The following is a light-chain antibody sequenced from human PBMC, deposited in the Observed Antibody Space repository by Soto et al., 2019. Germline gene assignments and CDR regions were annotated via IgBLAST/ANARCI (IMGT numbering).Light chain of an antibody. Sequence: EIVLTQSPATLSLSPGERATLSCRASQSVSSDLAWYQQKHGQAPRLLIYDASNRATGIPARFSGSGSGTDFTLTISSLEPEDFAVYYCQQRSKWPSSFGGGTKVEIK. CDR2: DAS. J-gene: IGKJ4*01. CDR3: QQRSKWPSS. CDR1: QSVSSD. V-gene: IGKV3-11*01.